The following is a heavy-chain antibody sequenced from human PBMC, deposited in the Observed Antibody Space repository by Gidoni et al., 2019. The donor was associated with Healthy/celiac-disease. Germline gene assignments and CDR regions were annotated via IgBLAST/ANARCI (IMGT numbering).Heavy chain of an antibody. J-gene: IGHJ4*02. CDR3: ARDEPQMARRGRFDY. CDR1: GYTFPSYG. Sequence: QVQLVQSGVEGKKPGASVKVSCKASGYTFPSYGISWVRQAPGQGLEWMGWISAYHGNTNYAQKLQGRVTMTTDTSTSTAYMELRSLRSDDTAVYYCARDEPQMARRGRFDYWGQGTLVTVSS. CDR2: ISAYHGNT. V-gene: IGHV1-18*01. D-gene: IGHD5-12*01.